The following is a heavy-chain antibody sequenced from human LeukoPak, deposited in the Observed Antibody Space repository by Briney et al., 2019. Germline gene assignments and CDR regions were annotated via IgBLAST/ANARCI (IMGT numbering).Heavy chain of an antibody. V-gene: IGHV1-18*04. CDR3: ASTVDTAMGNFGY. J-gene: IGHJ4*02. CDR1: GFTFTCYG. Sequence: ASVPGSCKASGFTFTCYGISWVGPARGQGRGWMGWISAYNGNTNYAQKLQGRVTMTTDTSTSTDYMELRSLRSDDTAVYYCASTVDTAMGNFGYWGQGTLVTVSS. CDR2: ISAYNGNT. D-gene: IGHD5-18*01.